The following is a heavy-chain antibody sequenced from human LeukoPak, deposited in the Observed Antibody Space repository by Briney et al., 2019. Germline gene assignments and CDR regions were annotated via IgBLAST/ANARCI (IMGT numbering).Heavy chain of an antibody. J-gene: IGHJ5*02. CDR2: IIPIFGTA. V-gene: IGHV1-69*13. Sequence: SVKVSCKASGGTFSSYAISWVRQAPGQGLEWMGGIIPIFGTANYTQKFQGRVTITADESTSTAYMELSSLRSEDTAVYYCASCAEKEIGWFDPWGQGTLVTVSS. D-gene: IGHD2-21*01. CDR3: ASCAEKEIGWFDP. CDR1: GGTFSSYA.